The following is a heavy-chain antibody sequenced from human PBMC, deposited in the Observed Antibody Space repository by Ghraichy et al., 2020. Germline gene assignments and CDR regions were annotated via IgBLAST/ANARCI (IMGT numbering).Heavy chain of an antibody. V-gene: IGHV3-23*01. CDR1: GFRFSTYD. Sequence: GGSLRLSCAASGFRFSTYDMSWVRQAPGKGLGWVSLISGSGGTTFNADSVKGRFTSSRDNSKNTLYLQMNNLRAEDTAVYYCAKVGHTLPYGMDVWGQGTAVTVSS. CDR2: ISGSGGTT. D-gene: IGHD3-16*01. J-gene: IGHJ6*02. CDR3: AKVGHTLPYGMDV.